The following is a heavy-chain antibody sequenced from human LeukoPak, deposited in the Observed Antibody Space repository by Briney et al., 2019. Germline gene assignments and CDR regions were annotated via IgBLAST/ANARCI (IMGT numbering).Heavy chain of an antibody. Sequence: GGSLRLSCAASGFTFSSYWMSGVRQAPGKALEWVANIKQDGSEKLYVDAVKGRFTISRDNAKNSLYLQMNSLRAEDTAVYHCARDRKGGYGKREYYFDYWGQGTLDTVSS. CDR3: ARDRKGGYGKREYYFDY. J-gene: IGHJ4*02. D-gene: IGHD5-12*01. CDR2: IKQDGSEK. V-gene: IGHV3-7*01. CDR1: GFTFSSYW.